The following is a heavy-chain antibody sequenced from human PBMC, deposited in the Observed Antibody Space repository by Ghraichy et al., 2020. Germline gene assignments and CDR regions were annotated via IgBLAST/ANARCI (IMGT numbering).Heavy chain of an antibody. V-gene: IGHV3-23*01. CDR3: AKEGYCSGGVCKIQNWFDA. J-gene: IGHJ5*02. D-gene: IGHD2-8*02. Sequence: GGSLRLSCAASGFTFSSYVMSWVRQAPGKGLEWVSGISGSGGNTYYADSVKGRLTISRDNSKNTLYLQMNSLRAEDTAVYYCAKEGYCSGGVCKIQNWFDACGQGPLVTVYS. CDR2: ISGSGGNT. CDR1: GFTFSSYV.